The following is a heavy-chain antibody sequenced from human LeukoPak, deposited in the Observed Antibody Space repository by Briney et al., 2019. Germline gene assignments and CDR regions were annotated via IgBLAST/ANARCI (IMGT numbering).Heavy chain of an antibody. V-gene: IGHV3-23*01. CDR3: ALFPIVGVPGAKQDLDC. D-gene: IGHD2-2*01. CDR2: ISGSGGST. Sequence: PGGSLRLSCAASGFTFSSYAMSWVRQAPGKGLEWVSAISGSGGSTYYADSVKGRFTISRDNSKNTLYLQMNSLRAEDTAVYYCALFPIVGVPGAKQDLDCWGQGTLVTVSS. J-gene: IGHJ4*02. CDR1: GFTFSSYA.